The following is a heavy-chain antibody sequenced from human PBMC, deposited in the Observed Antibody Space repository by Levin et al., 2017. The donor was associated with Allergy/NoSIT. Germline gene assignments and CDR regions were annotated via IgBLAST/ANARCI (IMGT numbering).Heavy chain of an antibody. CDR2: ISWNSGSI. V-gene: IGHV3-9*01. Sequence: SLKISCAASGFTFDDYAMHWVRQAPGKGLEWVSGISWNSGSIGYADSVKGRFTISRDNAKNSLYLQMNSLRAEDTALYYCAKGIRDYYYGMDVWGQGTTVTVSS. CDR3: AKGIRDYYYGMDV. CDR1: GFTFDDYA. D-gene: IGHD3-10*01. J-gene: IGHJ6*02.